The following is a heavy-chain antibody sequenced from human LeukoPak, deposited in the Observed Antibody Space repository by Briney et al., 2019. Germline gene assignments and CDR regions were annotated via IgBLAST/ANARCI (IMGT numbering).Heavy chain of an antibody. CDR2: IIPIFGTA. CDR3: ASVWPPRKDCSSTSCYWLGSFDP. D-gene: IGHD2-2*01. Sequence: SVKVSCKASGGTFSSYAISWARQAPGQGLEWMGGIIPIFGTANYAQKFQGRVTITADESTSTAYMELSSLRSEDPAVYYCASVWPPRKDCSSTSCYWLGSFDPWGRGPRVPSPQ. J-gene: IGHJ5*02. V-gene: IGHV1-69*13. CDR1: GGTFSSYA.